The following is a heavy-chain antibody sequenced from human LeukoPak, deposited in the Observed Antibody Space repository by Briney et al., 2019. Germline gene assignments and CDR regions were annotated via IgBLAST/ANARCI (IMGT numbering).Heavy chain of an antibody. CDR2: ISSSSSYI. CDR1: GFTFSSYS. D-gene: IGHD2-2*01. V-gene: IGHV3-21*01. CDR3: ARDVVVPAAILYYMDV. Sequence: GGSLRLSCAASGFTFSSYSMNWVRQAPGKGLEWVSSISSSSSYIYYADSVKGRFTISRDNAKNSLYLQMNSLRAEDAAVYYCARDVVVPAAILYYMDVWGKGTTVTVSS. J-gene: IGHJ6*03.